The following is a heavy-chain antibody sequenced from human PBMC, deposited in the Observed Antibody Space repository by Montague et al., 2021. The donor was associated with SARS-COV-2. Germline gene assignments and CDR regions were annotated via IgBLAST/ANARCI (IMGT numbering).Heavy chain of an antibody. J-gene: IGHJ6*03. CDR3: ARATEWRGYYYYYYMDV. CDR1: GDSVSSNSAA. CDR2: TYYRSRCVN. V-gene: IGHV6-1*01. D-gene: IGHD1-14*01. Sequence: CAISGDSVSSNSAAWNWIRQSPSRGLEWLGRTYYRSRCVNDAVSIRSRITINPDTSKNQFSLQLNSVTPEDTAVYYCARATEWRGYYYYYYMDVWGQGTLVAVSS.